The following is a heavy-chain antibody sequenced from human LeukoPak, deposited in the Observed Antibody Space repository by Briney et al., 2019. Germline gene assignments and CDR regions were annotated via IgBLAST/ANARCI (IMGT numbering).Heavy chain of an antibody. D-gene: IGHD3-10*01. J-gene: IGHJ4*02. CDR3: ARDLFGVRPH. CDR1: GLTFTKAW. Sequence: GGSLRLSCAASGLTFTKAWMTWVRQAPGEGLEWVGRIKSNTDGGTTDYAAPVKGRFTISRDDSKNALYLQMNSLRAEDTAVYYCARDLFGVRPHWGQGTLVTVSS. CDR2: IKSNTDGGTT. V-gene: IGHV3-15*01.